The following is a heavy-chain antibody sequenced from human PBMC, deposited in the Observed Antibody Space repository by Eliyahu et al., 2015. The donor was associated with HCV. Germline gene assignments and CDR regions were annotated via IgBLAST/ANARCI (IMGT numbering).Heavy chain of an antibody. D-gene: IGHD4-23*01. J-gene: IGHJ4*02. CDR3: ARDRDGGKPFDY. CDR1: GYTFTSYA. CDR2: INAGNGNT. Sequence: QVQLVQSGAEVKKPGASVKVSCKSSGYTFTSYAMHWVRQAPGQRLEWMGWINAGNGNTKXSQKFQGRVTITRDTSASTAYMELSSLRSEDTAVYYCARDRDGGKPFDYWGQGTLVTVSS. V-gene: IGHV1-3*01.